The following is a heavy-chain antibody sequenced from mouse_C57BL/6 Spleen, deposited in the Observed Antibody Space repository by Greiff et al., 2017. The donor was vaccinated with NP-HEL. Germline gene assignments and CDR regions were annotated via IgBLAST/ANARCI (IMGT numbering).Heavy chain of an antibody. CDR2: ISSGSSTI. D-gene: IGHD2-4*01. CDR3: ATDYDGRPFAY. Sequence: EVKLVESGGGLVKPGGSLKLSCAASGFTFSDYGMHWVRQAPEKGLEWVAYISSGSSTIYYADTVKGRFTISRDNAKNTLFLQMTSLRSEDTAMYYCATDYDGRPFAYWGQGTLVTVSA. V-gene: IGHV5-17*01. CDR1: GFTFSDYG. J-gene: IGHJ3*01.